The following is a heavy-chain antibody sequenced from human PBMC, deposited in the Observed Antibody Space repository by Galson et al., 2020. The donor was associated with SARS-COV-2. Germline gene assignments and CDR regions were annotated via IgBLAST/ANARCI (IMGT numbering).Heavy chain of an antibody. Sequence: GESLKISCAASGFTFTTYGMHWVRQAPGKGLEWVAFIRNDGSSEYYTDSVKGRFTISRDNSKSTLYLQMNSLKTEDTAVYYCAKGVDRTTIMSTGYLDCWGQGTLVTVSS. CDR2: IRNDGSSE. CDR3: AKGVDRTTIMSTGYLDC. J-gene: IGHJ4*02. D-gene: IGHD5-12*01. CDR1: GFTFTTYG. V-gene: IGHV3-30*02.